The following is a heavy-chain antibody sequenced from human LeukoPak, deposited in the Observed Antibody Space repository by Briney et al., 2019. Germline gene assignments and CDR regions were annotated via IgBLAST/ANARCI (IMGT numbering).Heavy chain of an antibody. CDR1: GGSISSYY. Sequence: SETLSLTCSVSGGSISSYYWGWIRQPPGKGLEWIGSIYYSGSTYYNPSLKSRVTISVDTSKNQFSLKLSSVTAADTAVYYCARDPSHYFDYWGQGTLVTVSS. J-gene: IGHJ4*02. D-gene: IGHD6-6*01. CDR3: ARDPSHYFDY. CDR2: IYYSGST. V-gene: IGHV4-39*07.